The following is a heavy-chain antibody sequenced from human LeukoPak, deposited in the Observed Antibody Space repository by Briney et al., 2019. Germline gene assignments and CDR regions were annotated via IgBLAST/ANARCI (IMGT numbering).Heavy chain of an antibody. Sequence: PGGSLRLSCSASGFTFSTCNMHWVRQAPGKGLEYVSAINNNGGGTYSADSVKGRFTISRDNSKNTLYLQMNSLRAEDTAVYYCARRSDGFDPWGQGTLVTVSS. CDR3: ARRSDGFDP. D-gene: IGHD6-19*01. V-gene: IGHV3-64*04. CDR1: GFTFSTCN. CDR2: INNNGGGT. J-gene: IGHJ5*02.